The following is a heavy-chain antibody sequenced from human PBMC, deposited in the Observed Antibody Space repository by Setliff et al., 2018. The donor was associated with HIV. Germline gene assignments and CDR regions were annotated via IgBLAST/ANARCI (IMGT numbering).Heavy chain of an antibody. V-gene: IGHV3-23*01. J-gene: IGHJ4*02. CDR1: GFPFSNYA. Sequence: GGSLRLSCAASGFPFSNYAMSWVRQAQGKGREWVSAISSGGGTYYADFVKGRFTISRDNSKNTLYLQMNSLRAEDTAVYYCAKAPLTIVATGGEDCWGQGTLVTVSS. CDR2: ISSGGGT. D-gene: IGHD6-13*01. CDR3: AKAPLTIVATGGEDC.